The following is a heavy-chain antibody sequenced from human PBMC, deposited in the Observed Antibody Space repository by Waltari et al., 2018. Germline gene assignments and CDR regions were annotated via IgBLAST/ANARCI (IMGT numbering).Heavy chain of an antibody. Sequence: EVQLLESGGGLVQPVGSLRLSGVVSGLSFSTSAMSWVRQAPGKGLEWVSSISISGGKMYYGDSVRGRFTISRDNSKNALYLQMNSLRAEDTAVYYCAKEIRPNDYWGQGTLVTVSS. CDR1: GLSFSTSA. CDR2: ISISGGKM. V-gene: IGHV3-23*01. J-gene: IGHJ4*02. CDR3: AKEIRPNDY.